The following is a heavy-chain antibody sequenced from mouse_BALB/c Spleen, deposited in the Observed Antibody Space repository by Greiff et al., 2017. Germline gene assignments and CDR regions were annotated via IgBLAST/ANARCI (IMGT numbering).Heavy chain of an antibody. V-gene: IGHV7-3*02. D-gene: IGHD2-4*01. CDR1: GFTFTDYY. CDR3: ARALYDYAFAY. J-gene: IGHJ3*01. Sequence: EVKLMESGGGLVQPGGSLRLSCATSGFTFTDYYMSWVRQPPGKALEWLGFIRNKANGYTTEYSASVKGRFTISRDNSQSILYLQMNTLRAEDSATYYCARALYDYAFAYWGQGTLVTVSA. CDR2: IRNKANGYTT.